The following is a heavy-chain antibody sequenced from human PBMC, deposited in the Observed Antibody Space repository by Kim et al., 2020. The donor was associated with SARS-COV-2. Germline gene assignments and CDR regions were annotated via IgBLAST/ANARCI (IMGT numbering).Heavy chain of an antibody. D-gene: IGHD5-12*01. V-gene: IGHV4-34*01. CDR2: INHSGST. CDR1: GGSFSGYY. J-gene: IGHJ6*02. Sequence: SETLSLTCAVYGGSFSGYYWSWIRQPPGKGLEWIGEINHSGSTNYNPSLKSRVTISVDTSKNQFSLKLSSVTAADTAVYYCARGPQIIRRDGYNSPHYYYYYGMDVWGQGTTVTVSS. CDR3: ARGPQIIRRDGYNSPHYYYYYGMDV.